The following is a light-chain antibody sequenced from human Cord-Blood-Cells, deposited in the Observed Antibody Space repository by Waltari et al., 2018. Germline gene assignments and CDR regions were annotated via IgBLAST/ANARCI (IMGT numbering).Light chain of an antibody. Sequence: QSALTQPASVSGSPGQSITLSCTGTSSYVGSYNLVPWYQQHPGKAPKLMIYEGSKRPSGVSNRFSGSKSGNTASLTISGLQAEDEADYYCCSYAGSSTLVFGGGTKLTVL. CDR3: CSYAGSSTLV. CDR1: SSYVGSYNL. CDR2: EGS. J-gene: IGLJ3*02. V-gene: IGLV2-23*01.